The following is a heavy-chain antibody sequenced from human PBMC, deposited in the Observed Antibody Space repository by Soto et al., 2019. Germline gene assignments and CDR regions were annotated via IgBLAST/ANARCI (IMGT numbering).Heavy chain of an antibody. D-gene: IGHD5-12*01. CDR3: ARAGVATIYAGNNWYDP. J-gene: IGHJ5*02. Sequence: SETLSLTCTVSGGSISSGDYYWSWIRQPPGKGLEWIGYIYYSGSTYYNPSLKSRVTISVDTSKNQFSLNLSSVTAADTAMYYCARAGVATIYAGNNWYDPWGQGTPVIVSS. CDR2: IYYSGST. V-gene: IGHV4-30-4*01. CDR1: GGSISSGDYY.